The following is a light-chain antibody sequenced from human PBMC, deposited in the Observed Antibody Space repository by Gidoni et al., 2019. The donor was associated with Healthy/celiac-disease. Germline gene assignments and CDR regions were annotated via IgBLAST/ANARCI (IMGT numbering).Light chain of an antibody. V-gene: IGKV1-8*01. CDR1: QGISSY. Sequence: AIRMTQSPSSFSASTGDRVTITCRASQGISSYLAWYQQKPGKAPKLLIYAASTLQSGVPSRFSGSGSGTDFTLTISCLQSEDFATYYCQQYYSHPYTFXQXTKLEIK. J-gene: IGKJ2*01. CDR2: AAS. CDR3: QQYYSHPYT.